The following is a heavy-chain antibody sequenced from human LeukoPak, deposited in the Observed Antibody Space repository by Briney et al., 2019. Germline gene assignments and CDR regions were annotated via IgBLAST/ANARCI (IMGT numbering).Heavy chain of an antibody. J-gene: IGHJ4*02. V-gene: IGHV1-2*02. CDR1: GYTFTSYG. Sequence: ASVKVSCKASGYTFTSYGISWVRQAPGQGLEWMGWINPNSGGTNYAQKFQGRVTMTRDTSISTAYMELSRLRSDDTAVYYCARFAMTTVTIWGQGTLVTVSS. CDR2: INPNSGGT. CDR3: ARFAMTTVTI. D-gene: IGHD4-17*01.